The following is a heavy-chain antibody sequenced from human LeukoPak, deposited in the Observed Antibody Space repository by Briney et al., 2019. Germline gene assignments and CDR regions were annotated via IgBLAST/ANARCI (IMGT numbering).Heavy chain of an antibody. V-gene: IGHV1-18*01. CDR2: ISTHNGNT. Sequence: ASVKVSCKASGYTFTNYGISWVRQAPGQGLEWMGWISTHNGNTNYAQKLQGRVTMITDTSTSTAYMELRSLRSDDTAVYYCARGGIAAGNYYYYYYMDVWGKGTTVTVSS. J-gene: IGHJ6*03. D-gene: IGHD6-13*01. CDR1: GYTFTNYG. CDR3: ARGGIAAGNYYYYYYMDV.